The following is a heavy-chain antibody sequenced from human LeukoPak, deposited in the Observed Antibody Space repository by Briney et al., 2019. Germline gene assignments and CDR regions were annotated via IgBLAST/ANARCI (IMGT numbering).Heavy chain of an antibody. D-gene: IGHD3-22*01. CDR1: GFTFSSYA. J-gene: IGHJ1*01. CDR2: IGTSGNT. V-gene: IGHV3-21*04. Sequence: GGSLRLSCAASGFTFSSYAITWVRQAPGKGLEWVSSIGTSGNTYYADSVKGRFTISRDNAKNSLYLQMNSLRAEDTAVYYCARDLRDSSGYYYAEYFQHWGQGTLVTVSS. CDR3: ARDLRDSSGYYYAEYFQH.